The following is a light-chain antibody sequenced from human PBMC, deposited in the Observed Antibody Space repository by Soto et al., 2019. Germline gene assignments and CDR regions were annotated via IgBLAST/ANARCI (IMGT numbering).Light chain of an antibody. J-gene: IGKJ2*01. CDR1: QPVTSDY. CDR2: GAS. CDR3: QQYGRSPAT. V-gene: IGKV3-20*01. Sequence: EIVLTQSPGTLSLSPGESATLSCRASQPVTSDYLAWYQQKVGQAPRLLIYGASNRATGIPERFVGSGSGIEFTLTITRLEPEDFAGYHCQQYGRSPATFGQGTKLEMK.